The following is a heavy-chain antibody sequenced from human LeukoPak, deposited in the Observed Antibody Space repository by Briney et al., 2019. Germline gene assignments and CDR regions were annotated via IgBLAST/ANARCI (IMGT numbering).Heavy chain of an antibody. D-gene: IGHD4-17*01. Sequence: GGSLRLSCAASGFTFNSYGMHWVRQAPGKGLVWVSRINSDGSSTTSADSVKGRFTISRDNAKNTLYLQMNSLRAEDTAVYYCAKGGATVIDYWGQGTLVTVSS. CDR2: INSDGSST. CDR3: AKGGATVIDY. J-gene: IGHJ4*02. CDR1: GFTFNSYG. V-gene: IGHV3-74*01.